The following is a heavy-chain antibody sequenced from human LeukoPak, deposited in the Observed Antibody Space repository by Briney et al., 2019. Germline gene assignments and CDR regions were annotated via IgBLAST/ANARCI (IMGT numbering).Heavy chain of an antibody. Sequence: GASVKVSCKASGYTFINYYMHWVRQAPGQGLEWMGWINPNSGYTNYAQKFQGRVTMTRDTSISTAYMELSRLRSDDTAVYYCARVSSAGMDVWGKGTTVTVSS. D-gene: IGHD6-6*01. CDR2: INPNSGYT. V-gene: IGHV1-2*02. CDR3: ARVSSAGMDV. J-gene: IGHJ6*04. CDR1: GYTFINYY.